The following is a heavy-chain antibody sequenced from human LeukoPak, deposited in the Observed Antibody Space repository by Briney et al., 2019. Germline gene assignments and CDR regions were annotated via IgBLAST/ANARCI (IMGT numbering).Heavy chain of an antibody. CDR3: AKTVSNGWYVFDY. CDR1: GFTFSNYA. V-gene: IGHV3-64D*09. J-gene: IGHJ4*02. CDR2: ISSNGGNT. Sequence: GGSLRLSCSASGFTFSNYAMHWVRQAPGKGLEYVSTISSNGGNTYYADSVKGRFTISRDSSKNTLYLQMSSLRPEDTAVYYCAKTVSNGWYVFDYWGQGTLVTVSS. D-gene: IGHD6-19*01.